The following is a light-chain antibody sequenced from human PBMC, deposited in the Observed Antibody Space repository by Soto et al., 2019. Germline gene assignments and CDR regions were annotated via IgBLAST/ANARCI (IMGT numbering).Light chain of an antibody. J-gene: IGKJ1*01. Sequence: DIQRTQSPSSLSASVGDRVTITCRASQSISSYLNWYQQKPGKAPKLLIYAASSLQSGVPSRFSGSGSGTDFTLTIRSLQPEDFATYYCPQCYSTLWTFGQGTQVESK. V-gene: IGKV1-39*01. CDR1: QSISSY. CDR2: AAS. CDR3: PQCYSTLWT.